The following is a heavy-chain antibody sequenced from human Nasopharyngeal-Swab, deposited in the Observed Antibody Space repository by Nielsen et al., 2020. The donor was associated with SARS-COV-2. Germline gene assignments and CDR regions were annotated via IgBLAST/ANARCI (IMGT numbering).Heavy chain of an antibody. CDR3: AKEGATGWFDP. J-gene: IGHJ5*02. V-gene: IGHV4-59*11. CDR2: ISHNSGT. Sequence: SETLSLTCTVSGVSITSQYWSWIRQPPGKGLEWIGYISHNSGTSYSPSLKSRVTMFMDTSKNQFSLRLTSVTAADTAVYYYAKEGATGWFDPCGQGTLVTVSS. CDR1: GVSITSQY.